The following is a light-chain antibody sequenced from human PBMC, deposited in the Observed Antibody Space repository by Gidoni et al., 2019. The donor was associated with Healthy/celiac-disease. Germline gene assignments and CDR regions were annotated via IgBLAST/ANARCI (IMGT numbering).Light chain of an antibody. V-gene: IGLV3-1*01. CDR3: QAWDSSTAV. J-gene: IGLJ2*01. CDR2: QDS. Sequence: SYELTQPPSVSVSPGHTASITCSGDTLGDKYACWYQQRPGQSPVLVIYQDSKRPSGIPERFSGSNSGNTATLTIRGTQAMDEADYYCQAWDSSTAVFGGGTKLTVL. CDR1: TLGDKY.